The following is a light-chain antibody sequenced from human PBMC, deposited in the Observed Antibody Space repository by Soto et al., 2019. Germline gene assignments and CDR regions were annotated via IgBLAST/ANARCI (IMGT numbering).Light chain of an antibody. Sequence: QSALTQPASVSGSPGQSITISCTGTSSDVGGYNYVSWYQQLPGKAPKLIISDVSDRPSGVSNRFSGSKSRNTASLTISGLQAEDEADYYCSSYTSSSLVVFGGGTKLTV. J-gene: IGLJ2*01. CDR3: SSYTSSSLVV. CDR2: DVS. V-gene: IGLV2-14*03. CDR1: SSDVGGYNY.